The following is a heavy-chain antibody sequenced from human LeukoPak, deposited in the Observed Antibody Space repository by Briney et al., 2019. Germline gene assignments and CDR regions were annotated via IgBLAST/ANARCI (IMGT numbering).Heavy chain of an antibody. CDR2: MSSVT. CDR1: GFTFSNFA. Sequence: PGGSLRLSCAASGFTFSNFAMSWVRQAPGKGLEWVSAMSSVTYYADSVKGRFTISRDDSKSTLFLQMNSLRAGDTAVYYCAKAFFSGSGGNHKHFDSWGQGTLVTVSS. D-gene: IGHD3-10*01. J-gene: IGHJ4*02. V-gene: IGHV3-23*01. CDR3: AKAFFSGSGGNHKHFDS.